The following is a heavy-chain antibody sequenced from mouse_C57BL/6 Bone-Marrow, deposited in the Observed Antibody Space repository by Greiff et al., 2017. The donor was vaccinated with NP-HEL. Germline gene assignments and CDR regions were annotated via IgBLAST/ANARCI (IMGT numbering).Heavy chain of an antibody. D-gene: IGHD2-3*01. V-gene: IGHV2-2*01. Sequence: QVHVKQSGPGLVQPSQSLSITCTVSGFSLTSYGVHWVRQSPGKGLEWLGVIWSGGSTDYNAAFISRLSISKDNSKSQVFFKMNSLQADDTAIYYCARNYDGYYEGFAYWGQGTLVTVSA. J-gene: IGHJ3*01. CDR1: GFSLTSYG. CDR2: IWSGGST. CDR3: ARNYDGYYEGFAY.